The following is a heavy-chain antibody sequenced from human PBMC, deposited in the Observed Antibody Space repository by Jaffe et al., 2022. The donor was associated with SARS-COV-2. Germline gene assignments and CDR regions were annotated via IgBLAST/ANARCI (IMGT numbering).Heavy chain of an antibody. CDR2: ISGSGGST. J-gene: IGHJ2*01. CDR1: GFTFSSYA. Sequence: EVQLLESGGGLVQPGGSLRLSCAASGFTFSSYAMSWVRQAPGKGLEWVSAISGSGGSTYYADSVKGRFTISRDNSKNTLYLQMNSLRAEDTAVYYCAKDPSVLRFLEWLFVGYFDLWGRGTLVTVSS. CDR3: AKDPSVLRFLEWLFVGYFDL. D-gene: IGHD3-3*01. V-gene: IGHV3-23*01.